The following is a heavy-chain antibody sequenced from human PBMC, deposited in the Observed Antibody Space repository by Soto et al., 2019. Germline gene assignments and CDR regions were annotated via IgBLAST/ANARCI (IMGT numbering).Heavy chain of an antibody. CDR3: TTVVVVAATTGDY. D-gene: IGHD2-15*01. V-gene: IGHV3-15*01. J-gene: IGHJ4*02. Sequence: EVQLVESGGGLVKPGGSLRLSCAASGFTFSNAWMSWVRQAPGKGLEWVGRIKSKTDGGTTDYAAPVKGRSTISRDDSKNTLYLQMNSLKTEDTAVYYCTTVVVVAATTGDYWGQGTLVTVSS. CDR2: IKSKTDGGTT. CDR1: GFTFSNAW.